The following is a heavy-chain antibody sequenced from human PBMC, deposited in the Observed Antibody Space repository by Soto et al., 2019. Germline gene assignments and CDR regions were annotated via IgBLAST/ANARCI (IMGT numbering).Heavy chain of an antibody. V-gene: IGHV6-1*01. D-gene: IGHD3-16*01. CDR3: LRLIGNHWLEP. Sequence: PTQTLSLTCAISGDSVSSNHAIWDWIMQSPSRGLEWLGRTYYRSKWYYDYALSVKSRITINPDTSNNQLSLQLNSVTPDDTAVYYCLRLIGNHWLEPCVHGTRFTVSS. CDR2: TYYRSKWYY. CDR1: GDSVSSNHAI. J-gene: IGHJ5*02.